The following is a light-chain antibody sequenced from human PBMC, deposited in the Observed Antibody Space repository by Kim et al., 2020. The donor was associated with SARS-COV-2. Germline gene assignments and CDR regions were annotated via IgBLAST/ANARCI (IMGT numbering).Light chain of an antibody. Sequence: QSALTQPASVSGSPGQSITISCSGISSDVGDYNYVSWYQQHPGKAPKLMIYDVSYRPSGVSDRFSGSKSGNTASLTISGLQAEDEAEYYCSSYTTRGTHYVFGSGTKVTVL. CDR2: DVS. V-gene: IGLV2-14*03. J-gene: IGLJ1*01. CDR3: SSYTTRGTHYV. CDR1: SSDVGDYNY.